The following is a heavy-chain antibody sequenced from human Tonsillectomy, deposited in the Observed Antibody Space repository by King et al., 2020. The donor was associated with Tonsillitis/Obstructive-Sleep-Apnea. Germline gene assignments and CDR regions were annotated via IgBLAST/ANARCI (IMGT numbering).Heavy chain of an antibody. V-gene: IGHV5-51*01. CDR2: IYPGDSDT. Sequence: QLVQSGAEVKKPGESLKISCKGSGYSFTSYWIGWVRQMPGKGLEWMGSIYPGDSDTRYSPSFQGQVTISADKSISTAYLQWSSLKASDTAMYYCARHWEHRSSSNWFDPWGQGTLVTVSS. J-gene: IGHJ5*02. CDR3: ARHWEHRSSSNWFDP. CDR1: GYSFTSYW. D-gene: IGHD6-6*01.